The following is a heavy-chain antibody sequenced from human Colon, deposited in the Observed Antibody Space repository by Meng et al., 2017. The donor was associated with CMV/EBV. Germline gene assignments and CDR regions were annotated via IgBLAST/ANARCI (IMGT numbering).Heavy chain of an antibody. CDR1: GYTFTGYY. Sequence: ASVKVSCKASGYTFTGYYMHWVRQAPGQGLEWMGWINPNSGGTNYAQKFQGRATMTRDTSINTAYMELSRLRSDDTAVYYCARCWLLEWPLHYYGMDVWGQGTTVTVSS. V-gene: IGHV1-2*02. CDR3: ARCWLLEWPLHYYGMDV. D-gene: IGHD3-3*01. J-gene: IGHJ6*02. CDR2: INPNSGGT.